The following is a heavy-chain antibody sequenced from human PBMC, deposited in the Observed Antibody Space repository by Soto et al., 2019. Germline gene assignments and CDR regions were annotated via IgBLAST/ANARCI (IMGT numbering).Heavy chain of an antibody. V-gene: IGHV1-46*01. D-gene: IGHD2-2*01. Sequence: GASVKVSCKASGYTFTSYYMHWVRQAPGQGLEWMGIINPSGGSTSYAQKFQGRVTMTRDTSTSTVYMEMSSLRSEDTAVYYCAKGPAIVLVPAAMNYYYGMDVWGQAPTVTVSS. CDR2: INPSGGST. CDR1: GYTFTSYY. CDR3: AKGPAIVLVPAAMNYYYGMDV. J-gene: IGHJ6*02.